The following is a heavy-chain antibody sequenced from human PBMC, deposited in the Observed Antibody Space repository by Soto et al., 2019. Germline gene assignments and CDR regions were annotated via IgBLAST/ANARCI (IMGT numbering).Heavy chain of an antibody. CDR1: GYSFTSYG. CDR3: ARHRFNYYDDTVYYYFDY. Sequence: QVQLVQSGAEVKKPGASVKVSCKASGYSFTSYGISWVRQAPGQGPEWMGWISDHNGNTNNPQSLEDEVTITTYISRNTACMEVRSVKSDDTAVYYCARHRFNYYDDTVYYYFDYWGQGTLVTVSS. D-gene: IGHD3-22*01. CDR2: ISDHNGNT. J-gene: IGHJ4*02. V-gene: IGHV1-18*04.